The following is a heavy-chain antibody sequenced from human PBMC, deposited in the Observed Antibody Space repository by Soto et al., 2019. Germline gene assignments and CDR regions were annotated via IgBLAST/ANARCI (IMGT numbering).Heavy chain of an antibody. V-gene: IGHV3-74*01. J-gene: IGHJ4*02. D-gene: IGHD7-27*01. Sequence: EVQLVESGGTLVQRGGSLRLSCAASGFTFSRYWMQWVRQAPGKGLVWVSRINSEGTTTTYADSVKGRFTISRDNAKNTLFLQMNSLRGEDTAVYYCGRAPGGTGIVDYWGQGTLVNVSS. CDR3: GRAPGGTGIVDY. CDR1: GFTFSRYW. CDR2: INSEGTTT.